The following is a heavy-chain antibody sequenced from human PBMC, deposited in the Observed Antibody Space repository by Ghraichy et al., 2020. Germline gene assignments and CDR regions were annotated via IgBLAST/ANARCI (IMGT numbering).Heavy chain of an antibody. J-gene: IGHJ4*02. CDR2: IYYGAST. V-gene: IGHV4-31*03. CDR3: ARGRYAYYDSSAYYLPPYFDY. CDR1: GGSISSGGYY. D-gene: IGHD3-22*01. Sequence: SETLSLTCTVSGGSISSGGYYWSWIRQHPGRGLEWIGHIYYGASTHFNPSLKSRVTMSVDSSENQFSLKLSSVTAADTAVYFCARGRYAYYDSSAYYLPPYFDYWGQGTLVTVSS.